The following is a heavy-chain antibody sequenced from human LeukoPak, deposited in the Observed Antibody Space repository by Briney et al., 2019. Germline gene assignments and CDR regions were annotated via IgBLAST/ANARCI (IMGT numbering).Heavy chain of an antibody. Sequence: SGGSLRLSCSVSGFTFSTYVMHWVRQAPGKGLEYVSAISSNGDNTYYAGSVKGRFTISRDNSKNTLYLQMSSLRADDTAVYYCVRGTGYWGQGTLVTVSS. J-gene: IGHJ4*02. V-gene: IGHV3-64D*06. CDR1: GFTFSTYV. CDR3: VRGTGY. CDR2: ISSNGDNT.